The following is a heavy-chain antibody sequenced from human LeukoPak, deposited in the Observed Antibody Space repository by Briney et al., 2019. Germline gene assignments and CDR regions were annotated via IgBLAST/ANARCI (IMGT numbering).Heavy chain of an antibody. J-gene: IGHJ4*02. CDR3: AGGLYCSGGSCNDY. Sequence: ASVKVSCKASGYTFTSYGISWVRQAPGQGLEWMGWISAYNGNTNYARKLQGRVTMTTDTSTSTAYMELRSLRSDDTAVYYCAGGLYCSGGSCNDYWGQGTLVTVSS. CDR2: ISAYNGNT. V-gene: IGHV1-18*01. D-gene: IGHD2-15*01. CDR1: GYTFTSYG.